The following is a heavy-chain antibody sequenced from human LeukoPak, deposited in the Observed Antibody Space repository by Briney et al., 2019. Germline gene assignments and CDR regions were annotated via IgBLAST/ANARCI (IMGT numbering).Heavy chain of an antibody. Sequence: GGSLRLSCSASGFTFSSYGMHWVRQAPGKGLEYVSGISDNGGSTYSADSVKGRFTISRDNSKNTLYLQMSSLRGEDTAVYYCVKDCSGSSAFDYWGQGTLVTVSP. CDR2: ISDNGGST. J-gene: IGHJ4*02. CDR3: VKDCSGSSAFDY. D-gene: IGHD1-26*01. V-gene: IGHV3-64D*09. CDR1: GFTFSSYG.